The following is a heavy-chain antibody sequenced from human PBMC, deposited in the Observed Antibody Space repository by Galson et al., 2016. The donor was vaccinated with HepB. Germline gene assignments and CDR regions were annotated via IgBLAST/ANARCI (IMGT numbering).Heavy chain of an antibody. V-gene: IGHV3-23*01. J-gene: IGHJ4*02. D-gene: IGHD3-16*01. CDR2: LSGSGAHT. Sequence: SLRLSCAASGFTFSRYAMTWVRQAPGKGLEWVSGLSGSGAHTYYADSVKGRFTISRDNSKNTLYLQMNSLRAEDTAVYYCAKHRDGGGFRVWVWAFGEFDYWGQGTLVTVSS. CDR3: AKHRDGGGFRVWVWAFGEFDY. CDR1: GFTFSRYA.